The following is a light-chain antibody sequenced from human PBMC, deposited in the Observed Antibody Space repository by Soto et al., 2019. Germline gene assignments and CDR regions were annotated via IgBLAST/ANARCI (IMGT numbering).Light chain of an antibody. CDR3: ATWDDGLSAYV. V-gene: IGLV1-44*01. CDR1: SSNIGGNT. Sequence: QSALTQPPSASGTPGQRVTFSCSGSSSNIGGNTVSWFQHLPRTAPKLLIFSNSQRPSGVPDRFSGAKSGTSASLAISGLQSEDEANYYCATWDDGLSAYVFGTGTKVT. J-gene: IGLJ1*01. CDR2: SNS.